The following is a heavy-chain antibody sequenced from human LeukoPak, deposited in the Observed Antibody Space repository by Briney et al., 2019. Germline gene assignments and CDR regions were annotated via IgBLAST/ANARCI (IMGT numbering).Heavy chain of an antibody. J-gene: IGHJ3*02. Sequence: SVKVSCKASGGTFSSYAISWVRQAPGQGLEWMGGIIPIFGTANYAQKFQGRVTITADESMSTAYMELSSLRSEDTAVYYCARGIAAAGSLDAFDIWGQGTMVTVSS. CDR2: IIPIFGTA. CDR1: GGTFSSYA. V-gene: IGHV1-69*13. CDR3: ARGIAAAGSLDAFDI. D-gene: IGHD6-13*01.